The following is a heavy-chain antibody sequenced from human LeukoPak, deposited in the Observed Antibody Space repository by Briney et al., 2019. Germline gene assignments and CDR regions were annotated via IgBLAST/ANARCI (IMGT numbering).Heavy chain of an antibody. D-gene: IGHD3-10*01. Sequence: GGSLRLSCAASGFTFSSCVMNWVRQAPGKGLEWVSAISNGGDGPWYADSVKGRFTISRDNSKNTLYLQMNSLRAEDTAVYYCAIRSRGYGSGIDYWGQGTLVTVSS. CDR3: AIRSRGYGSGIDY. CDR1: GFTFSSCV. V-gene: IGHV3-23*01. J-gene: IGHJ4*02. CDR2: ISNGGDGP.